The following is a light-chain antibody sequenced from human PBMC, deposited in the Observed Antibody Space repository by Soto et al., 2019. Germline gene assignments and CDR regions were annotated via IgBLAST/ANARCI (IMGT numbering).Light chain of an antibody. CDR1: QSISTW. Sequence: DIQMTQSPSTLSASVGDGVTIICRASQSISTWLSWYQQKPGKAPKVLIYKASNLQSGVSSRFSGSGSGTEFTLTISSLQPDDFATYYCQDYNSWTFGQGTKVDIK. CDR3: QDYNSWT. V-gene: IGKV1-5*03. J-gene: IGKJ1*01. CDR2: KAS.